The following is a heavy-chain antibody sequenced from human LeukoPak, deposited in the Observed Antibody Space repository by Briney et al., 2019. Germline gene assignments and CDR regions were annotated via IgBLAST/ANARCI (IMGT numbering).Heavy chain of an antibody. CDR3: ARDDSSRDDSGGYHY. CDR1: GDSINSYH. J-gene: IGHJ4*02. CDR2: IHLSGST. V-gene: IGHV4-4*07. Sequence: SETLSLTCTVSGDSINSYHWSWIRQPAGKGLEWIGRIHLSGSTNYNPSLRSRVAISMDNSKNQFSLTLKSVTAADTAVYYCARDDSSRDDSGGYHYWGQGTPVTVSS. D-gene: IGHD3-22*01.